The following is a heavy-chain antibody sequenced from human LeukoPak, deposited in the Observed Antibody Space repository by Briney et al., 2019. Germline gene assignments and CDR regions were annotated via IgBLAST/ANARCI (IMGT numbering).Heavy chain of an antibody. CDR3: ARANTRYCSGGSCYSGDWFDP. V-gene: IGHV1-46*01. CDR1: GYTFTSNY. Sequence: GASVKVSCEAFGYTFTSNYMHWVRRDPGQGLEWMGVISPSGGSTTYAQKFQGRVTLTRDMSISTAYMELSRLRSDDTAVYYCARANTRYCSGGSCYSGDWFDPWGQGTLVTVSS. J-gene: IGHJ5*02. D-gene: IGHD2-15*01. CDR2: ISPSGGST.